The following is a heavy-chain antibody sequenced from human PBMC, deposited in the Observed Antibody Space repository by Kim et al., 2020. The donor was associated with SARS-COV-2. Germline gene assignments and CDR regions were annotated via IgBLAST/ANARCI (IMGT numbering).Heavy chain of an antibody. CDR2: ISVYNGNT. CDR3: ARDKGTTHNWFDP. Sequence: ASVKVSCKASGYTFTSYGISWVRQAPGQGLEWMGWISVYNGNTNYAQKFQGRVTMTTDTSTSTAYMELRSLRSNDTAVYYCARDKGTTHNWFDPWGQGTLVTVSS. D-gene: IGHD4-4*01. J-gene: IGHJ5*02. V-gene: IGHV1-18*01. CDR1: GYTFTSYG.